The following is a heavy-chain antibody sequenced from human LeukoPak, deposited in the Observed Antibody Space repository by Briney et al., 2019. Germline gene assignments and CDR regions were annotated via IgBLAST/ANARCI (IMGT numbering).Heavy chain of an antibody. D-gene: IGHD1-26*01. CDR1: GGAISRYY. V-gene: IGHV4-59*01. J-gene: IGHJ6*03. Sequence: SETLSLTCSVSGGAISRYYWSWIRQPPGKGLEWIGYIYYSGSTNYNPSLKSRVIISVDTSKNQFSLKLSSVTAADTAVYYCASGAYSYYYMDVWGKGTTVTISS. CDR2: IYYSGST. CDR3: ASGAYSYYYMDV.